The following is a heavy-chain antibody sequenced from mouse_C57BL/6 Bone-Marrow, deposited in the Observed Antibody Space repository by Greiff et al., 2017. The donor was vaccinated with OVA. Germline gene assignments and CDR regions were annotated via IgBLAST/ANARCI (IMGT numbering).Heavy chain of an antibody. CDR3: ARGYSNSCWYFDV. J-gene: IGHJ1*03. CDR2: ISSGGSYT. D-gene: IGHD2-5*01. Sequence: EVKLVESGGDLVKPGGSLKLSCAASGFTFSSYGMSWVRQTPDKRLEWVATISSGGSYTYYPDSVKGRFTISRDNAKNTLYLQMSSLKSEDTAMYDSARGYSNSCWYFDVWGTGTTVTVSS. V-gene: IGHV5-6*01. CDR1: GFTFSSYG.